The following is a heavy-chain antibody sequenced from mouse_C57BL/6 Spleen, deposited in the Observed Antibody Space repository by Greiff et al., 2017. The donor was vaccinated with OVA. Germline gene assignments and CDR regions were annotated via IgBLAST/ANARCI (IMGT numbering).Heavy chain of an antibody. CDR2: INPSTGGT. CDR1: GYSFTGYY. J-gene: IGHJ3*01. D-gene: IGHD1-1*01. CDR3: APHYYGSSPFAY. Sequence: VQLQQSGPELVKPGASVKISCKASGYSFTGYYMNWVKQSPEKSLEWIGEINPSTGGTTYNQKFKAKATLTVDKSSSTAYMQLSSLTSEDSAVYFCAPHYYGSSPFAYWGQGTLVTVSA. V-gene: IGHV1-42*01.